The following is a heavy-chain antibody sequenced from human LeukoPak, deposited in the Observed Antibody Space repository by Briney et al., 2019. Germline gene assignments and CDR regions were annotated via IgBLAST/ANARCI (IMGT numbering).Heavy chain of an antibody. J-gene: IGHJ4*02. CDR2: INHSGST. D-gene: IGHD3-22*01. V-gene: IGHV4-34*01. CDR3: ARGPPYYYDSSGKTEGVDY. CDR1: GGSFSGYY. Sequence: PSETLSLTCAVYGGSFSGYYWSWIRQPPGKGLEWIGEINHSGSTNYNPSLKSRVTISVDTSKNQFSLKLSSVTAADTAVYCCARGPPYYYDSSGKTEGVDYWGQGTLVTVSS.